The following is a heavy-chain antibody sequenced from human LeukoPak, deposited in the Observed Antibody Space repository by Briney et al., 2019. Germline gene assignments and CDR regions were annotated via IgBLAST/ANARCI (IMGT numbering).Heavy chain of an antibody. J-gene: IGHJ4*02. V-gene: IGHV3-53*01. Sequence: GGSLRLSCAASGFTFSNYPLHWVRQAPGKGLEWVSVIYSGGSTYYADSVKGRFTISRDNSKNTLYLQMNSLRAEDTAVYYCARAGGDGYHYYFDYWGQGTLVTVSS. CDR2: IYSGGST. D-gene: IGHD5-24*01. CDR1: GFTFSNYP. CDR3: ARAGGDGYHYYFDY.